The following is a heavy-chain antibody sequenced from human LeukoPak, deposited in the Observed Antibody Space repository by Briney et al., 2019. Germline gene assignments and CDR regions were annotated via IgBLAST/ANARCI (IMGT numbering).Heavy chain of an antibody. D-gene: IGHD3-10*01. V-gene: IGHV3-30*02. CDR3: AKDTMERLFDY. J-gene: IGHJ4*02. Sequence: PGGSLSLSCAASRFTFSSYGMHWVRQAPGKGVEWAAFIRYDGSKKYYADSVKGRFTISRDNSKNTLYLQMNSLRGEDTAVYYCAKDTMERLFDYWGQGTLVTVSS. CDR1: RFTFSSYG. CDR2: IRYDGSKK.